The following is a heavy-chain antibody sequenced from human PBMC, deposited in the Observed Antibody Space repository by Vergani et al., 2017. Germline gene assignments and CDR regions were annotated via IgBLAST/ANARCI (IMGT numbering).Heavy chain of an antibody. D-gene: IGHD5-18*01. CDR2: IIPIFGTA. CDR3: ARDEGYSYGLGRGDFDY. CDR1: GGTFSSYA. V-gene: IGHV1-69*13. J-gene: IGHJ4*02. Sequence: QVQLVQSGAEVKKPGSSVKVSCKASGGTFSSYAISWVRQAPGQGLEWMGGIIPIFGTANYAQKFQGRVTITADESTSTAYMGLSSLRSEDTAVYYCARDEGYSYGLGRGDFDYWGQGTLVTVSS.